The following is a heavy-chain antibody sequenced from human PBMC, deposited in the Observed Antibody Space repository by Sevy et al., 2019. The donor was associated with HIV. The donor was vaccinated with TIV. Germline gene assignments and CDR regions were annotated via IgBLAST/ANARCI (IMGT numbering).Heavy chain of an antibody. J-gene: IGHJ3*02. D-gene: IGHD1-1*01. V-gene: IGHV3-30-3*01. Sequence: GGSLRLSCAASGFIFSDYAMHWVRQAPGKWLEWVAVISFDGSNKYYADSVKGRFTISRDNSKNTLYLQMNSLRGDDTAVYYCARDNEIWGQGTMVTVSS. CDR3: ARDNEI. CDR1: GFIFSDYA. CDR2: ISFDGSNK.